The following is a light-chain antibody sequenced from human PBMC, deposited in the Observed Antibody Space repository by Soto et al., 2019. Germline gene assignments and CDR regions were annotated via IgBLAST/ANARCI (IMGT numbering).Light chain of an antibody. V-gene: IGKV1-33*01. CDR3: QQYDNLPYT. J-gene: IGKJ2*01. CDR2: DAS. CDR1: QDIRKF. Sequence: DIEMTQSPSSLSASVGDRVTITRRASQDIRKFLNWFQQRPGAAPKLLIYDASNLETGVSARFSADGSGTQFTFTITSLQPEDSGTYFCQQYDNLPYTFAQGTKVEI.